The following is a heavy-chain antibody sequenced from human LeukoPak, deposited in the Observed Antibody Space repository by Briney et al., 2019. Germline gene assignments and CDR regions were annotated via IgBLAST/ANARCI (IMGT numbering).Heavy chain of an antibody. V-gene: IGHV1-69*13. CDR3: ARGVLNAVNDDYYYYMDV. D-gene: IGHD3-9*01. CDR2: SIPVVGTT. CDR1: GDTFSNYA. J-gene: IGHJ6*03. Sequence: SVKVSCKSSGDTFSNYAISWVRQAPGQGLEWMGGSIPVVGTTTYAQKFQGRVSITADARTSNAHLELSSLRPEDTAVYYCARGVLNAVNDDYYYYMDVWGQGTTV.